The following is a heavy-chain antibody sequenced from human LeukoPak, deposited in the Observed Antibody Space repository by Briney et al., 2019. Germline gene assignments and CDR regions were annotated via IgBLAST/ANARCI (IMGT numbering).Heavy chain of an antibody. V-gene: IGHV1-18*01. Sequence: GASVKVSCKASGYTFTSCGISWVRQAPGQGLEWMGWISAYNGNTNYAQKLQGRVTMTTDTSTSTAYMELRSLRSDDTAVYYCARDRGGLRYFDWLSWFDPWGQGTLVTVSS. D-gene: IGHD3-9*01. CDR1: GYTFTSCG. CDR3: ARDRGGLRYFDWLSWFDP. CDR2: ISAYNGNT. J-gene: IGHJ5*02.